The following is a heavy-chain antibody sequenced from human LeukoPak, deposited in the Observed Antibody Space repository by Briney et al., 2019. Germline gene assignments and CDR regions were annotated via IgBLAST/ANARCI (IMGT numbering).Heavy chain of an antibody. CDR1: GFTFGDYA. V-gene: IGHV3-49*04. CDR2: IRSKAYGGTT. Sequence: PGGSLRLSCTASGFTFGDYAMSWVRQAPGKGLEWVGFIRSKAYGGTTEYAASVKGRFTISRDDSKSIAYLQMNSLKTEGTAVYYCAKDDRWLQFCCWGQGTLVTVSA. CDR3: AKDDRWLQFCC. D-gene: IGHD5-24*01. J-gene: IGHJ4*02.